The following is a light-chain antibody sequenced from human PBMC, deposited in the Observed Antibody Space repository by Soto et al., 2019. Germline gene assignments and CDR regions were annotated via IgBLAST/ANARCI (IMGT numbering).Light chain of an antibody. CDR1: TGAVTSGHY. CDR2: DTS. V-gene: IGLV7-46*01. J-gene: IGLJ7*01. CDR3: LLSYSGAAV. Sequence: QAVVTQPPSLTVSPGGTVTLTCASSTGAVTSGHYPYWFQQKPGQAPRTLIYDTSNKHSWTPDRFSGSLLGGKAALTLAGAHPEDEAEYYCLLSYSGAAVFGGGTQLTVL.